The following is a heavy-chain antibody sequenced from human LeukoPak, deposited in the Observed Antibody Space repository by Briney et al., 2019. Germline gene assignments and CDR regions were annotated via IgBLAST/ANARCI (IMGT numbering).Heavy chain of an antibody. D-gene: IGHD3-22*01. CDR1: GYTFTNYD. CDR3: ARAYYYDSSGPYFDY. J-gene: IGHJ4*02. Sequence: ASVKVSCKASGYTFTNYDINWVRQATGQGLEWMGWMSPNSGNTGYAQKFQGRVTMTRDTSISTAHMELSRLRSDDTAVYYCARAYYYDSSGPYFDYWGQGTLVTVSS. CDR2: MSPNSGNT. V-gene: IGHV1-8*01.